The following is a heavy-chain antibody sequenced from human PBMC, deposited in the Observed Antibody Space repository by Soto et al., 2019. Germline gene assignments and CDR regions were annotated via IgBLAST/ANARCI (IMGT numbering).Heavy chain of an antibody. J-gene: IGHJ6*03. V-gene: IGHV4-34*01. CDR1: GGSFSGYY. CDR3: ARGLAPTMVRGSGIATGRYYYYYMDV. Sequence: SETLSLTCAVYGGSFSGYYWSWIRQPPGKGLEWIGEINHSGSTNYNPSLKSRVTISVDTSKNQFSLKLSSVTAADTAVYYCARGLAPTMVRGSGIATGRYYYYYMDVWGKGTTVTVSS. CDR2: INHSGST. D-gene: IGHD3-10*01.